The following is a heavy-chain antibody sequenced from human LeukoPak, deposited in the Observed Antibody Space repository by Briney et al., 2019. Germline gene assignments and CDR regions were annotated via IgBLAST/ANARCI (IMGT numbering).Heavy chain of an antibody. CDR1: GGTFSSYA. D-gene: IGHD6-13*01. CDR2: ISYDGSNK. CDR3: ARGYEYSSSWYGYYYYGMDV. J-gene: IGHJ6*02. V-gene: IGHV3-30-3*01. Sequence: SCKASGGTFSSYAMHWVRQAPGKGLEWVAVISYDGSNKYYADSVKGRFTISRDNSKNTLYLQMNSLRAEDTAVYYCARGYEYSSSWYGYYYYGMDVWGQGTTVTVSS.